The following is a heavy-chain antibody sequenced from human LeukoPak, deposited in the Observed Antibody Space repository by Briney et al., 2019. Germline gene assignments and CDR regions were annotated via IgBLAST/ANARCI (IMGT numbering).Heavy chain of an antibody. Sequence: SETLSLTCTVSGGSISSYYWNWIRQPPGKGLEGIGDIYTSGSTNYNPSLKSRVTISGDTSKNQFSLKLSSVTAADTAVYYCARNPPYYYYMDIWGKGTTVTVSS. CDR1: GGSISSYY. CDR2: IYTSGST. CDR3: ARNPPYYYYMDI. V-gene: IGHV4-4*09. J-gene: IGHJ6*03.